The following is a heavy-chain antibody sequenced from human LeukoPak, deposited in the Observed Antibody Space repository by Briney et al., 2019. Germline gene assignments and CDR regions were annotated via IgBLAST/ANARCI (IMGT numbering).Heavy chain of an antibody. CDR2: ISSSSSYI. J-gene: IGHJ5*02. D-gene: IGHD3-22*01. CDR3: ARDYSGYSGYDRDYYDSSGYSP. CDR1: GFTFTTSG. Sequence: GGSLRLSCAASGFTFTTSGMHWVRQAPGKGLEWISSISSSSSYIYYADSVKGRFTISRDNAKNSLYLQMNSLRAEDTAVYYCARDYSGYSGYDRDYYDSSGYSPWGQGTLVTVSS. V-gene: IGHV3-21*01.